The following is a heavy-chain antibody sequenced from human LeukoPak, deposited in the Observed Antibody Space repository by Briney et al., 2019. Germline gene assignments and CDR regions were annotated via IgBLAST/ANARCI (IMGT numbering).Heavy chain of an antibody. CDR3: ARYTAAGFDY. D-gene: IGHD5-18*01. CDR1: GFTFSSYS. CDR2: ISSSSSYI. Sequence: GGSLRLSCAASGFTFSSYSMNWVRQAPGKGLEWASSISSSSSYIYYADSVKGRFTISRDNAKNSLYLQMNSLRAEDTAVYYCARYTAAGFDYWGRGTLVTVSS. V-gene: IGHV3-21*01. J-gene: IGHJ4*02.